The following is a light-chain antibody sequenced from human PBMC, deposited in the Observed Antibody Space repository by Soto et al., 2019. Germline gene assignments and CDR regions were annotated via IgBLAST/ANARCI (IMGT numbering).Light chain of an antibody. CDR3: QQYDSSPVT. CDR2: GAS. J-gene: IGKJ3*01. CDR1: QSVSSSY. Sequence: EIVLTQSPGTLSLSPGERATLSCRASQSVSSSYLAWYQQKPGQAPRLLIYGASSRATGIPDRFSGSVSGTDFTLTISRLEPEDFAVYYCQQYDSSPVTFGPGTKVDIK. V-gene: IGKV3-20*01.